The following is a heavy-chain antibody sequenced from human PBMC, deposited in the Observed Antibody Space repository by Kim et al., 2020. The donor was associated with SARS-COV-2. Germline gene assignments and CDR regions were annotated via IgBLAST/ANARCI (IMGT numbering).Heavy chain of an antibody. CDR2: IYQSGST. CDR1: GYSISSGYY. CDR3: TRGLQSDYYYYGMDV. V-gene: IGHV4-38-2*02. J-gene: IGHJ6*02. D-gene: IGHD4-4*01. Sequence: SETLSLTCTVSGYSISSGYYWGWVRQSPGKGLEWIASIYQSGSTYYNPSLRSRVTISVDTSGNQFSLKVRSVTAADTAMYYCTRGLQSDYYYYGMDVWG.